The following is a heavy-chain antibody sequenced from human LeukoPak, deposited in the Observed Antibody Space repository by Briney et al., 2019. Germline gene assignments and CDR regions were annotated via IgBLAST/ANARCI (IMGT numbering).Heavy chain of an antibody. J-gene: IGHJ4*02. D-gene: IGHD3-22*01. CDR3: AYYDSSGYHFDY. CDR1: GGTFSXYA. CDR2: IIPIFGIA. Sequence: KXSGGTFSXYAISWVRQAPGQRLEWMGRIIPIFGIANYAQKFQGRVTITADKSTSTAYMELSSLRSEDTAVYYCAYYDSSGYHFDYWGQGTLVTVSS. V-gene: IGHV1-69*04.